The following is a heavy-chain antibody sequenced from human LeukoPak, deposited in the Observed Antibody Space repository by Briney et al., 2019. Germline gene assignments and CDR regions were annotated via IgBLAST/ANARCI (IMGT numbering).Heavy chain of an antibody. CDR1: GFTFDDYA. Sequence: GGSLRLSCAASGFTFDDYAMHWVRHAPGKGLEWVSGISWNSGSIGYADSMKGRFTISRDNAKNSLYLQMNSLRAEDTALYYCAKDIRNCSGGSCYFHNWYFDLWGRGTLVTVSS. CDR2: ISWNSGSI. D-gene: IGHD2-15*01. V-gene: IGHV3-9*01. CDR3: AKDIRNCSGGSCYFHNWYFDL. J-gene: IGHJ2*01.